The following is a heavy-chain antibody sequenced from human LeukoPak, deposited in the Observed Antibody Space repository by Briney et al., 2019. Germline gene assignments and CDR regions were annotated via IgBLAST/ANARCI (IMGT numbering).Heavy chain of an antibody. Sequence: SETLSLTCTVSGGSISSSSYYWGWIRQPPGKGLEWIGRIYYSGSTYYNPSLKSRVTISVDTSKNQFSLKLSSVTAADTAVYYCARLGGWGSIDYWGQGTLVTVSS. CDR2: IYYSGST. V-gene: IGHV4-39*01. D-gene: IGHD7-27*01. CDR1: GGSISSSSYY. CDR3: ARLGGWGSIDY. J-gene: IGHJ4*02.